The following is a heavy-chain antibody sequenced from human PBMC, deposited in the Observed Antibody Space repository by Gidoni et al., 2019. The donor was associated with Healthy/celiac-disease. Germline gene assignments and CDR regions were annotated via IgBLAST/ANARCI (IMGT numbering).Heavy chain of an antibody. CDR3: ARGSSTGESYYYYYGMDV. Sequence: EVQLVESGGGLVQPGGSLRLSCAASGFTFSSYWMHWVRQAPGKGLVWVSRINSEGSSTSYADSVKGRFTISRDNAKNTLYLQMNSLRAEDTAVYYCARGSSTGESYYYYYGMDVWGQGTTVTVSS. J-gene: IGHJ6*02. D-gene: IGHD7-27*01. CDR2: INSEGSST. V-gene: IGHV3-74*01. CDR1: GFTFSSYW.